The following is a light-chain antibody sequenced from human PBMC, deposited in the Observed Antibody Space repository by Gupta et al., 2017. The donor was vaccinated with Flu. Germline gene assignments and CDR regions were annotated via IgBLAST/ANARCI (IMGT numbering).Light chain of an antibody. CDR3: QAWDSSTGGV. CDR1: KVGDKY. Sequence: SRDKVGDKYACWYQQKPGQSPVLVIYQDSKRPSGIPERFSGSNSGNTATLTISGTQAMDEADYYCQAWDSSTGGVFGGGTKLTVL. CDR2: QDS. V-gene: IGLV3-1*01. J-gene: IGLJ3*02.